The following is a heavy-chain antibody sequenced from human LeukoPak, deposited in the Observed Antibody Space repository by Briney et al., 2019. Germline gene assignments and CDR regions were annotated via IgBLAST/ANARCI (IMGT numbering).Heavy chain of an antibody. CDR3: AKGSAQWELYDY. CDR1: GFTFSSYG. D-gene: IGHD4-23*01. J-gene: IGHJ4*02. Sequence: GGSLRLSCAASGFTFSSYGMNWVRQAPGKGPEWVSAIVGDTVTFYTDSVKGRFTISRDNSKNTLYLQMNGLRAEDTAIYYCAKGSAQWELYDYWGQGTLVTVSS. CDR2: IVGDTVT. V-gene: IGHV3-23*01.